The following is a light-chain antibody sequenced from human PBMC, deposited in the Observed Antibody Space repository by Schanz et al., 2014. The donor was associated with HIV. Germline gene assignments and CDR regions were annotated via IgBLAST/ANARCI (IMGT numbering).Light chain of an antibody. CDR3: QSYDSSLSVV. V-gene: IGLV1-44*01. Sequence: QSVLTQPPSASGTPGQRVTLSCSGSSSNIGSNTVNWYQQLPGTAPKLLIYSNNQRPSGVPGRLSGSKSGTSASLAISGLQSEDEADYYCQSYDSSLSVVFGGGTKLTVL. CDR2: SNN. CDR1: SSNIGSNT. J-gene: IGLJ2*01.